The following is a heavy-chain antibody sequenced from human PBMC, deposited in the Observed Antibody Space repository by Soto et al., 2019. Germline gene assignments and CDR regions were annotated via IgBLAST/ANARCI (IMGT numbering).Heavy chain of an antibody. CDR3: AHSDGDCSPHYYYGMDV. V-gene: IGHV2-5*02. D-gene: IGHD2-21*02. J-gene: IGHJ6*02. CDR1: GFSLSTSGVG. CDR2: IYWDDDK. Sequence: QITLKESGPTLVKPTQTLTLTCTFSGFSLSTSGVGVGWIRQPPGKALEWLALIYWDDDKRYSPSLKSRLTITKDASKNQVVLTMTNMDPVDTATYYCAHSDGDCSPHYYYGMDVWGQGTTVTVSS.